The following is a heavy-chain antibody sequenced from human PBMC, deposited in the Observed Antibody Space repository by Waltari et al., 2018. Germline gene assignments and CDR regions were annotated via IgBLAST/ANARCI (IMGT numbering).Heavy chain of an antibody. CDR3: ARDGDDHAFDI. V-gene: IGHV1-46*01. CDR2: INPSGGST. J-gene: IGHJ3*02. D-gene: IGHD1-1*01. CDR1: GLPFTNNF. Sequence: QVQLVQSGAEVKMPGASVKVSCKASGLPFTNNFFHWVRQAPGQGVEWMGIINPSGGSTSYAQKFRGRVTMTRDTSTNTLYMELSSLKSKDTAVYYCARDGDDHAFDIWGQGTMVTVSS.